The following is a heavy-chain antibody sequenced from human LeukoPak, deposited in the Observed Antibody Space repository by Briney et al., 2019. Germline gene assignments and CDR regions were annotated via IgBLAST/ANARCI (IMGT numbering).Heavy chain of an antibody. D-gene: IGHD3-22*01. CDR1: GFTFDDYG. CDR2: INWNGGST. J-gene: IGHJ4*02. Sequence: PGGCLRLSCAASGFTFDDYGMCWVRQAPGKGLEWVSGINWNGGSTGYADSVKGRFTISRDNAKNSLYLQMNSLRAEDTALYYCARVSGLGSYYDSSGYPDYWGQGTLVTVSS. V-gene: IGHV3-20*04. CDR3: ARVSGLGSYYDSSGYPDY.